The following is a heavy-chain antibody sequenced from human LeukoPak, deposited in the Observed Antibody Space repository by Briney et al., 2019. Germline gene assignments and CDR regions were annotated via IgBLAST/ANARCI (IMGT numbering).Heavy chain of an antibody. CDR3: ARGITAAHNWFDP. CDR1: GYTFTGYY. D-gene: IGHD6-13*01. J-gene: IGHJ5*02. CDR2: INPNSGGT. Sequence: EASVKVSCKASGYTFTGYYMHWVRQAPGQGLEWMGWINPNSGGTNYAQKFQGRVTMTRDTSISTAYMELSRLRSDDTAVYYCARGITAAHNWFDPWGQGTLVTVSS. V-gene: IGHV1-2*02.